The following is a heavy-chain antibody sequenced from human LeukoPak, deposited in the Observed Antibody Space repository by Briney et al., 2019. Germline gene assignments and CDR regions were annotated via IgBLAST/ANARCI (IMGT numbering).Heavy chain of an antibody. CDR1: GGSISSGGYY. CDR2: IYHSGST. V-gene: IGHV4-30-2*01. CDR3: ARDNRRNMVIDY. Sequence: SETLSLTCTVSGGSISSGGYYWSWIRQPPGKGLEWIGYIYHSGSTYYNPSLKSRVTISVDTSKNQFSLKLSSVTAADTAVYYCARDNRRNMVIDYWGQGTLVTVSS. D-gene: IGHD2/OR15-2a*01. J-gene: IGHJ4*02.